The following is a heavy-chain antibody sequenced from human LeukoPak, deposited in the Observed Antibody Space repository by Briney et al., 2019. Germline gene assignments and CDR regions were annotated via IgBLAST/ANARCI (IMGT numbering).Heavy chain of an antibody. CDR2: NSYAT. Sequence: NSYATSYAASLKGRFTISRDDSKNTAYLQMNSLKTEDTAVYYCTRRTRGYSYGPPYFDHWGQGTLVTVSS. D-gene: IGHD5-18*01. CDR3: TRRTRGYSYGPPYFDH. J-gene: IGHJ4*02. V-gene: IGHV3-73*01.